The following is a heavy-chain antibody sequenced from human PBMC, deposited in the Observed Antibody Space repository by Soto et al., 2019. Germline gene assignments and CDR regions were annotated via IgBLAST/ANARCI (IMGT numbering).Heavy chain of an antibody. J-gene: IGHJ4*02. CDR3: ARGRYGDY. CDR1: GYTFTSYG. Sequence: QVHLVQTRAKVKKPGASVKVSCKASGYTFTSYGITWVRQAPGQGLEWMGWISAHNGNTDYAQKLQGRVIVTRDTSTSTAYMELRRLRSADTAVYDWARGRYGDYWGQGALVTVSS. V-gene: IGHV1-18*01. CDR2: ISAHNGNT. D-gene: IGHD1-1*01.